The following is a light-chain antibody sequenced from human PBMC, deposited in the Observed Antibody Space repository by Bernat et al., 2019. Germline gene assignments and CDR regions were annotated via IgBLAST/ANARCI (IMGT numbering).Light chain of an antibody. CDR2: GAS. J-gene: IGKJ1*01. V-gene: IGKV3-15*01. CDR3: QQYKTWPRT. Sequence: ESVMTQSPATLSVSPGERATLSCRASQSVSSNLAWYQQKPGQAPRLLIFGASTRATGIPARFNGSGSGTEFTLTISSLQSEDFAVYSCQQYKTWPRTFGQGTTVEIK. CDR1: QSVSSN.